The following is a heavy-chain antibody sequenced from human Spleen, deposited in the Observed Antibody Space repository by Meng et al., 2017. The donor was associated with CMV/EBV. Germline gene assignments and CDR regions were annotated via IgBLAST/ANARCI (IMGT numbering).Heavy chain of an antibody. J-gene: IGHJ4*02. CDR2: IYNSVST. CDR1: GDSVSGGSYY. CDR3: ARDQPADY. Sequence: LSLSCTVSGDSVSGGSYYWTWIRQAPGKGLEWIGYIYNSVSTNYNPSLKSRVTISVDTSKNQFSLKLTSVTAADTAVYYCARDQPADYWGQGTLVTVSS. V-gene: IGHV4-61*01.